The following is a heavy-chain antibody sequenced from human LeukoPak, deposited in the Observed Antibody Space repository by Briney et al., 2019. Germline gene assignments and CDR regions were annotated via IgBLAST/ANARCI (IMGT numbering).Heavy chain of an antibody. J-gene: IGHJ4*02. D-gene: IGHD6-6*01. CDR3: ARESSSSGQDY. V-gene: IGHV4-39*07. CDR1: GGSISSSSYY. CDR2: IYYSGST. Sequence: SETLSLTCTVSGGSISSSSYYWGGIRQPPGKGLEWIGSIYYSGSTYYNPSLKSRVTISVDTSKNQFSLKLSCVTAADTAVYYCARESSSSGQDYWGQGTLVTVCS.